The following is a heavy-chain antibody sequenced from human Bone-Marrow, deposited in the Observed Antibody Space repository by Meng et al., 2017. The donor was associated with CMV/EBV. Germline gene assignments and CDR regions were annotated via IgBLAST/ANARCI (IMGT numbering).Heavy chain of an antibody. D-gene: IGHD2-2*01. J-gene: IGHJ3*02. Sequence: TFPGYSMHWVRPAPGQGLEWMGWINPNSGGTNYAQKFQGRVTMTRDTSISTAYMELSRLRSDDTAVYYCASSSTFKYCSSTSCAFDIWGQGTMVTVSS. CDR2: INPNSGGT. V-gene: IGHV1-2*02. CDR1: TFPGYS. CDR3: ASSSTFKYCSSTSCAFDI.